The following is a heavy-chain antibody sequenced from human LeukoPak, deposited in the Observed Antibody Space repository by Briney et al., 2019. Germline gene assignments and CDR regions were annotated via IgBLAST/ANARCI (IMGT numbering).Heavy chain of an antibody. J-gene: IGHJ4*02. CDR2: INPNSGDT. D-gene: IGHD2-2*01. V-gene: IGHV1-2*02. Sequence: ASEKVSCKASGYTFTDYYLHWVRQAPGQGFEWMGWINPNSGDTNYAQKFQGRVTMTRDTSISTAHMEMSRLRSDDTAVYYCARANFLYCSSTTCLFDYWGQGTLVTVSS. CDR3: ARANFLYCSSTTCLFDY. CDR1: GYTFTDYY.